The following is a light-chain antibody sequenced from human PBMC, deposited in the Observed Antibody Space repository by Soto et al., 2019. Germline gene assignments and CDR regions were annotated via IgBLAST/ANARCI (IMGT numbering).Light chain of an antibody. CDR1: QSVSTR. J-gene: IGKJ1*01. Sequence: DIQMAHAPSSLSASVGGRVTMVCRASQSVSTRLAWYQQKPGKAPKVLIYDASSWAGGVPSRFSGSGSGTDFTLTISRLEPEDFAVYYCQQYGSSRPWTFGQGTKVDIK. V-gene: IGKV1-5*02. CDR2: DAS. CDR3: QQYGSSRPWT.